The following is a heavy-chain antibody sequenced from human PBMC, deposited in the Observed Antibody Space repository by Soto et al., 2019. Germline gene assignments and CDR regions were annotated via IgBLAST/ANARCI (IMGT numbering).Heavy chain of an antibody. CDR2: ISAYNGNT. CDR3: ASDWWFGEHEHYYYMDV. Sequence: ASVKVSCKASGYTFTSYGISWVRQAPGQGLEWMGWISAYNGNTNYAQKLQGRVTMTTDTSTSTAYMELRSLRSDDTAVYYCASDWWFGEHEHYYYMDVWGKGTTVTVSS. D-gene: IGHD3-10*01. V-gene: IGHV1-18*01. J-gene: IGHJ6*03. CDR1: GYTFTSYG.